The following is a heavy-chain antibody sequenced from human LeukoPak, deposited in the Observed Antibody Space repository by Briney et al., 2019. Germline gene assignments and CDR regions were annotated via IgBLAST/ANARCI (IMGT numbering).Heavy chain of an antibody. CDR1: GDSISSYY. CDR2: IYYSGTT. J-gene: IGHJ4*02. CDR3: AGEISSSGWYHPFDY. D-gene: IGHD6-19*01. V-gene: IGHV4-59*01. Sequence: SGTLSLTCTVSGDSISSYYWSWIRQPPGKGLEWIGYIYYSGTTNYNPSLKSRVTISLDTSKNQFSLKLSSVTAADTALYYCAGEISSSGWYHPFDYWGQGTLVTVSS.